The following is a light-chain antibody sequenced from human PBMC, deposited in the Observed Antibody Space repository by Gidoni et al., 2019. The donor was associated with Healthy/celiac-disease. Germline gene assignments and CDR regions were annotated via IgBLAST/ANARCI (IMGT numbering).Light chain of an antibody. CDR2: DPS. Sequence: QAVVTQETSLTVSPGGTVTLTCGSSTGAVTSGHSPSWFPQKPGHAPRTLIYDPSNQHSWTPARFSGSLLGGKAALTLSGAQPEDESEYYCLLSYSGAWVFGGGTKLTVL. J-gene: IGLJ3*02. CDR1: TGAVTSGHS. V-gene: IGLV7-46*01. CDR3: LLSYSGAWV.